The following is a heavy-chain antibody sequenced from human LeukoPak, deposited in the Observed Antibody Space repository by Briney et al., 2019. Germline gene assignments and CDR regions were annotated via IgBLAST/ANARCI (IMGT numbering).Heavy chain of an antibody. CDR2: ISSSSSYI. V-gene: IGHV3-21*01. CDR3: ASVDTAMSGSLDY. CDR1: GFTFSSYS. D-gene: IGHD5-18*01. Sequence: GGSLRLSCAASGFTFSSYSMNWVRQAPGKGLEWVSSISSSSSYIYYADSVKGRFTISRDNAKNLLYLQMNSLRAEDTAVYYCASVDTAMSGSLDYWGQGTLVTVSP. J-gene: IGHJ4*02.